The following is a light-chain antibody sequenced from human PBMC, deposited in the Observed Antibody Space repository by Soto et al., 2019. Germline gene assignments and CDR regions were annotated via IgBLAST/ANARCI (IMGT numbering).Light chain of an antibody. CDR1: QSVSSN. V-gene: IGKV3-15*01. Sequence: EIVMTQSPATLSVSPGERATLSCRASQSVSSNLAWYQQKPGQAPRLLIYGASTRATGIPARFSGSGSGTEFTLTISSLQSEDFAVYYCQQRSKMTLTFGHGTKVDIX. CDR2: GAS. CDR3: QQRSKMTLT. J-gene: IGKJ1*01.